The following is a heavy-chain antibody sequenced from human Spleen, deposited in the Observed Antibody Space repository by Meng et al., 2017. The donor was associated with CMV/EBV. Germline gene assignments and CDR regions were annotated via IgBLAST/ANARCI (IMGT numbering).Heavy chain of an antibody. Sequence: SETLSLTCIVSGGSITTSSYYWGWIRQPPGKGLEWIGTIYYGGSTYYNPSLKSRVTISADTSKNQFSLKLSSVTAADTAVYYCAGHLRYFDYWGQGTLVTVSS. D-gene: IGHD4-17*01. J-gene: IGHJ4*02. CDR3: AGHLRYFDY. CDR1: GGSITTSSYY. V-gene: IGHV4-39*01. CDR2: IYYGGST.